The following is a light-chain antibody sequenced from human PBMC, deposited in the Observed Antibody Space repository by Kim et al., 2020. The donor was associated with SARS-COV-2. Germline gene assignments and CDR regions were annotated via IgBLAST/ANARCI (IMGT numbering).Light chain of an antibody. J-gene: IGLJ1*01. CDR1: SSDVGGYNY. Sequence: QSALTQPASVSGSPGQSIIISCTGTSSDVGGYNYVSWYQQHPGKAPKLLIYDVTNRPSGVSNRFSGSKSGNTASLTISGLQAEDEADYYCSSYTGVTTYVFGTGTKVTVL. CDR3: SSYTGVTTYV. CDR2: DVT. V-gene: IGLV2-14*03.